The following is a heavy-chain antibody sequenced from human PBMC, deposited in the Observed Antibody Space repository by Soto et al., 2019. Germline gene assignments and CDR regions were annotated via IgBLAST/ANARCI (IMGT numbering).Heavy chain of an antibody. CDR1: GYTFTSYG. J-gene: IGHJ6*01. D-gene: IGHD2-2*01. Sequence: VASVKVSCKASGYTFTSYGISWVRQAPGQGLEWMGWISAYNGNTNYAQKLQGRVTMTTDTSTSTAYMELRSLRSDDTAGYYCARDPQVYCSSNSCYVEYGIDVWGQ. V-gene: IGHV1-18*01. CDR2: ISAYNGNT. CDR3: ARDPQVYCSSNSCYVEYGIDV.